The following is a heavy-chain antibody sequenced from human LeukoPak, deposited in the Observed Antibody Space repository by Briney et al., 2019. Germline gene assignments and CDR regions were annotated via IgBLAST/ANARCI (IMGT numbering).Heavy chain of an antibody. CDR2: INHSGST. V-gene: IGHV4-34*01. CDR1: GGSFSGYY. D-gene: IGHD3-9*01. Sequence: PSEPLSLTCAVYGGSFSGYYWSWIRQPPGKGLEWMGEINHSGSTNYNPSLKSRVTISIDTSKNQFSLKLSSVTAADTAVYYCARRDYDILTGYYWFDPWGQGTLVTVSS. CDR3: ARRDYDILTGYYWFDP. J-gene: IGHJ5*02.